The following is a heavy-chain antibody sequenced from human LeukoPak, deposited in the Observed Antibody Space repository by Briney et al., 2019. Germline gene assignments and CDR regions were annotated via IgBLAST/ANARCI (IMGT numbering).Heavy chain of an antibody. Sequence: SETLSLTCAVSGVSFSGYYWSWIRQPPGKGLEWVGEINHTGSTNYNPSLRDRVTISVDTSSNQFTLKLSSVTAADTAVYYCASRGGYCSGGSCDHFDYWGQGTLVTVSS. CDR3: ASRGGYCSGGSCDHFDY. D-gene: IGHD2-15*01. J-gene: IGHJ4*02. V-gene: IGHV4-34*01. CDR2: INHTGST. CDR1: GVSFSGYY.